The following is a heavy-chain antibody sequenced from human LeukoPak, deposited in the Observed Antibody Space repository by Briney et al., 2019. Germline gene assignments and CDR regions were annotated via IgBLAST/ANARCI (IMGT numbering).Heavy chain of an antibody. V-gene: IGHV4-39*07. J-gene: IGHJ6*02. Sequence: SETLSLTCTVSGGSISSSSYYWGWIRQPPGKGLEWIGSIYYSGSTYYNPSLKSRVTISVDTSKNQFSLKLSSVTAADTAVYYCARDRDSSSWNNYYYYYGMDVWGQGTTVTVSS. CDR1: GGSISSSSYY. CDR3: ARDRDSSSWNNYYYYYGMDV. D-gene: IGHD6-13*01. CDR2: IYYSGST.